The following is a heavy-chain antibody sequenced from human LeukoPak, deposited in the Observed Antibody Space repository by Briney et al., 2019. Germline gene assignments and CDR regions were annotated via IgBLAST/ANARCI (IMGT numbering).Heavy chain of an antibody. CDR1: GGSFSGYF. CDR2: INPSGGT. D-gene: IGHD4-23*01. Sequence: SETLSLTCVAYGGSFSGYFWSWIRQPPGKGLEWIGEINPSGGTGNNPSLRSRVTISKGTSKNQLSLKLTSVTAADTAVYYCARHADGGKKAFDMWGQGTMVTVSS. CDR3: ARHADGGKKAFDM. J-gene: IGHJ3*02. V-gene: IGHV4-34*01.